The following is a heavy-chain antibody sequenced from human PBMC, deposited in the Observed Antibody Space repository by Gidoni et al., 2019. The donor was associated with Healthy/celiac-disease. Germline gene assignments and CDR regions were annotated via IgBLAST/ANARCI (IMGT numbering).Heavy chain of an antibody. CDR1: GFTFSSYA. CDR3: AKDPRLGSLLTGGYGAFDY. Sequence: EVQLLESGGGLVQPGGSLRLSCAASGFTFSSYAMSWVRQAPGKGLEWVSAISGSGGSTYYADSVKGRFTISRDNSKNTLYLQMNSLRAEDTAVYYCAKDPRLGSLLTGGYGAFDYWGQGTLVTVSS. CDR2: ISGSGGST. D-gene: IGHD5-12*01. V-gene: IGHV3-23*01. J-gene: IGHJ4*02.